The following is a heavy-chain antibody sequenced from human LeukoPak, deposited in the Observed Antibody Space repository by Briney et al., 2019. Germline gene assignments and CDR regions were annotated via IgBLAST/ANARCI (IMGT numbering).Heavy chain of an antibody. J-gene: IGHJ6*03. CDR3: ARTGYSSSFHYYYYMDV. D-gene: IGHD6-13*01. CDR2: IYYSGST. CDR1: GGSISSSSYY. V-gene: IGHV4-39*07. Sequence: SETLSLTCTVSGGSISSSSYYWGWIRQPPGKGLEWIESIYYSGSTNYNPSLKSRVTISVDTSKNQFSLKLSSVTAADTAVYYCARTGYSSSFHYYYYMDVWGKGTTVTISS.